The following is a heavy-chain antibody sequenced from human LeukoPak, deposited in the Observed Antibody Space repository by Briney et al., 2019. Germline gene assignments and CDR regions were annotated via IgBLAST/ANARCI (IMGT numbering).Heavy chain of an antibody. J-gene: IGHJ6*02. CDR3: ARDFYGPYYDYGMDV. D-gene: IGHD2/OR15-2a*01. V-gene: IGHV3-11*06. Sequence: GGPVRLSCAASGFTFSNYYMSWIRQAPGKGLEWVSYISGSSGSTNYADSVMGRFTISRDNGKNSLYLQMNSLRAEDTAVYYCARDFYGPYYDYGMDVWGQGTTASVSS. CDR2: ISGSSGST. CDR1: GFTFSNYY.